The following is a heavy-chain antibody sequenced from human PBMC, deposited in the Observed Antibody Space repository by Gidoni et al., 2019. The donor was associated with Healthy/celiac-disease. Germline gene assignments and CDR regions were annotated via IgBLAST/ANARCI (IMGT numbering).Heavy chain of an antibody. D-gene: IGHD2-15*01. CDR1: GFPFSSYG. CDR3: ARDCSGGSCYSYDY. Sequence: QVQLVESGGGVVQPGRSLILSCAASGFPFSSYGMHWVGQAPGKGLEWVAVIWYDGSNKYYADSVKGRFTISRDNSKNTLYLQMNSLRAEDTAVYYCARDCSGGSCYSYDYWGQGTLVTVSS. V-gene: IGHV3-33*01. J-gene: IGHJ4*02. CDR2: IWYDGSNK.